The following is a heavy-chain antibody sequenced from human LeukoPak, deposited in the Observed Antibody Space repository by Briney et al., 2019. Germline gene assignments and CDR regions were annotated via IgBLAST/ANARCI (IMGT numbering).Heavy chain of an antibody. CDR3: ARWHCSSTSCYGRVKWFDP. J-gene: IGHJ5*02. D-gene: IGHD2-2*01. CDR2: INHSGST. V-gene: IGHV4-34*01. Sequence: SETLSLTCAVYGGSFSGYYWSWSRQPPGKGLEWIGEINHSGSTNYNPSLKSRDTISLDTSKNQFCMKLSSVTAADTAVYYCARWHCSSTSCYGRVKWFDPWGQGTLVTVSS. CDR1: GGSFSGYY.